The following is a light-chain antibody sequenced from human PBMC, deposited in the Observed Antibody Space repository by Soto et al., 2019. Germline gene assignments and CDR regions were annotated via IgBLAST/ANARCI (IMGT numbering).Light chain of an antibody. J-gene: IGLJ7*01. CDR1: SGHSSCM. Sequence: QSVLTQSSSASASLGSSVKLTCTLSSGHSSCMIAWHQQQPGKARRYLMELEGSGSYNNGSGVPDRFSGSSSGADRYLTISHLLCEDEADYYCEIRDSTTPGVFGVGTQLHVL. CDR2: LEGSGSY. V-gene: IGLV4-60*02. CDR3: EIRDSTTPGV.